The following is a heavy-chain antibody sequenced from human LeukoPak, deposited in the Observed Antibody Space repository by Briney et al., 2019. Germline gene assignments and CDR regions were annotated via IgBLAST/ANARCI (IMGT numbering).Heavy chain of an antibody. CDR3: ARDGKGGNRIGYYFDY. Sequence: GGSLRLSCATSGFSFTDYPMNWVRQAPGKGLEWISNIRTTAEGAKYAYYADSVKGRFTISRDNAKNSLYLQMNSLRAEDTAVYYCARDGKGGNRIGYYFDYWGQGTLVTVSS. J-gene: IGHJ4*02. CDR1: GFSFTDYP. V-gene: IGHV3-21*05. CDR2: IRTTAEGAKYA. D-gene: IGHD1-14*01.